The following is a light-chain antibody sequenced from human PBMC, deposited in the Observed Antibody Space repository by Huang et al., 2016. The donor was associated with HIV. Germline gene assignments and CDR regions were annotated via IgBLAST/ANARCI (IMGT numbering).Light chain of an antibody. J-gene: IGKJ4*01. CDR1: QSVTSSY. V-gene: IGKV3-20*01. CDR2: GAS. CDR3: QQYGSSPST. Sequence: IVLTQSPGTLSLSPGERATLSCRASQSVTSSYLAWYQQKPGQAPRLLIHGASSRATGIPDRFSGSGSGTDFTLTISRLESEDFAVYYCQQYGSSPSTFGGRTMVEIK.